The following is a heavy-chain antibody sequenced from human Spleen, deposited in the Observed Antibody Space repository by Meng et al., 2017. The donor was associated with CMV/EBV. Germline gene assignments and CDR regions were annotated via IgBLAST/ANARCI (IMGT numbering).Heavy chain of an antibody. CDR1: GFTFTTFS. J-gene: IGHJ3*02. V-gene: IGHV3-30*04. CDR3: AREGYTLGRFGAFDI. CDR2: ISYDGNDK. Sequence: GGSLRLSCAASGFTFTTFSVHWVRQAPGKGLEWVADISYDGNDKYYADSVKGRCTISRDNSKNTLYLQMNSLRAEDSAVYFCAREGYTLGRFGAFDIWGQGTMVTVSS. D-gene: IGHD5-24*01.